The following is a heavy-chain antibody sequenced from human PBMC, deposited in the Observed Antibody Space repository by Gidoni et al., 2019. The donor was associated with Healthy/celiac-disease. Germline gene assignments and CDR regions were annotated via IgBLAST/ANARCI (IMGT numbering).Heavy chain of an antibody. D-gene: IGHD7-27*01. CDR2: INPNSGGT. CDR3: ASDWGAFFDY. CDR1: GYTFTGYY. J-gene: IGHJ4*02. Sequence: QVQLVQSGAEVKKPGASVKVSCKASGYTFTGYYMHGVRQAPGKGLEWMGWINPNSGGTNYEQKFQGRVTMTRDTSISTAYMELSRLRSDDKAVYYCASDWGAFFDYWGQGTLVTVSS. V-gene: IGHV1-2*02.